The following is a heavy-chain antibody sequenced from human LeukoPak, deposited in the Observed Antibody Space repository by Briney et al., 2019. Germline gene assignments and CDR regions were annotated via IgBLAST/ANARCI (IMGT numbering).Heavy chain of an antibody. CDR3: AKHTYYDILTGAFDI. J-gene: IGHJ3*02. Sequence: PSETLSLTCAVYGGSFSGYYWSWLRQPPGKGLEWIGEINHSGSTNYNPSLKSRVTISVDTSKNQFSLKLSSVTAADTAVYYCAKHTYYDILTGAFDIWGQGTMVTVSS. D-gene: IGHD3-9*01. CDR2: INHSGST. V-gene: IGHV4-34*01. CDR1: GGSFSGYY.